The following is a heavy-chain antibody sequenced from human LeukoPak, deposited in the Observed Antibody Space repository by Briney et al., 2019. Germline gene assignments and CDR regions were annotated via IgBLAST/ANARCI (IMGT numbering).Heavy chain of an antibody. J-gene: IGHJ3*02. V-gene: IGHV1-8*03. CDR3: ARGWAYYDILTGYYQNAFDI. CDR1: GYTFISYG. CDR2: MNPNSGNT. Sequence: ASVKVSCKASGYTFISYGISWVRQATGQGLEWMGWMNPNSGNTGYAQKFQGRVTITRNTSISTAYMELSSLRSEDTAVYYCARGWAYYDILTGYYQNAFDIWGQGTMVTVSS. D-gene: IGHD3-9*01.